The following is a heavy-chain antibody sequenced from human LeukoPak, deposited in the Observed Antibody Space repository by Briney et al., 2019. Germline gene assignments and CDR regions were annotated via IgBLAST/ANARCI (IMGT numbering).Heavy chain of an antibody. Sequence: HPGGSLTLSCAASGFTFSDYILDWVRQAPGKGLEWVGRIRRKRNGYTTEFAASVKGRFTISRDDSENSLYLHMNNLKTEDTAVYHCSREGGQGDQRAFDIWGQGTMVTVPS. V-gene: IGHV3-72*01. CDR3: SREGGQGDQRAFDI. CDR1: GFTFSDYI. D-gene: IGHD2-21*01. CDR2: IRRKRNGYTT. J-gene: IGHJ3*02.